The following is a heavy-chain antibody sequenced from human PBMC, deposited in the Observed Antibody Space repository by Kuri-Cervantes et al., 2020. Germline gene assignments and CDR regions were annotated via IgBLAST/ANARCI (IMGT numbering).Heavy chain of an antibody. Sequence: SETLSLTCTVSGGSVSSGSYYWSWIRQPPGKGLEWIGYIYYSGSTNYNPSLKSRVTISLDTSKNQFSLKLSSVTAADTAVYYCARDSGIVAANDAFDIWGQGTMVTVSS. J-gene: IGHJ3*02. CDR1: GGSVSSGSYY. D-gene: IGHD6-13*01. V-gene: IGHV4-61*01. CDR3: ARDSGIVAANDAFDI. CDR2: IYYSGST.